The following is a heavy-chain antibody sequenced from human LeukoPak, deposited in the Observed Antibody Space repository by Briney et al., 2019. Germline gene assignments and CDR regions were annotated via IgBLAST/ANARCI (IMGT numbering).Heavy chain of an antibody. CDR3: ARGYYGSGGHCCHMGG. D-gene: IGHD3-10*01. V-gene: IGHV4-34*01. Sequence: PGETLSLPCAVYGGPFSGYYWSWIRQPPGRGLEWVGEINHSGSTKYNSSLERRVTISVDTSKNQFSLKLSSVTAADTAVYYCARGYYGSGGHCCHMGGWGKGTTITVS. CDR2: INHSGST. CDR1: GGPFSGYY. J-gene: IGHJ6*03.